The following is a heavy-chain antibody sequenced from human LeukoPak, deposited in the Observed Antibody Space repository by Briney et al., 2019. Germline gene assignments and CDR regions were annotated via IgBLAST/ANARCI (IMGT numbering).Heavy chain of an antibody. Sequence: SETLSLTCAVYGGSFSGYYWSWIRQPPGKGLEWIGEINHSGSTNYNPSFKSRVTISVDTSKNQFSLKLSSVTAADTAVYYCARAVMDDLADIVATSYFDYWGQGTLVTVSS. CDR1: GGSFSGYY. CDR3: ARAVMDDLADIVATSYFDY. D-gene: IGHD5-12*01. CDR2: INHSGST. J-gene: IGHJ4*02. V-gene: IGHV4-34*01.